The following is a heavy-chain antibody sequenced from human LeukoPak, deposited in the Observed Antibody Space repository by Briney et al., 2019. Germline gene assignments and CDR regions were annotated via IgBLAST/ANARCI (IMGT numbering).Heavy chain of an antibody. CDR2: IYTSGST. V-gene: IGHV4-4*07. CDR3: AREGDCSGGSCYGY. D-gene: IGHD2-15*01. Sequence: GSLRLSCAASGFTFSNYDMSWIRQPAGKGLEWIGRIYTSGSTNYNPSLKSRVTISVDTSKNQFSLKLSSVTAADTAVYYCAREGDCSGGSCYGYWGQGTLVTVSS. J-gene: IGHJ4*02. CDR1: GFTFSNYD.